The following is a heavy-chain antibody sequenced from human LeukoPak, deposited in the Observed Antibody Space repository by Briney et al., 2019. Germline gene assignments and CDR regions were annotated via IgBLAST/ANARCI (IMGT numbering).Heavy chain of an antibody. CDR1: GFTFSSYA. V-gene: IGHV3-23*01. D-gene: IGHD6-13*01. J-gene: IGHJ4*02. Sequence: PGGALRLSCAASGFTFSSYAMSWVRRAPGKGREWVSAISGSGGSTYYADSVKGRFTISRDNSKNTLYLQMNSLRAEDTAVYYCAKRPVAAAGLWGQGTLVTVSS. CDR3: AKRPVAAAGL. CDR2: ISGSGGST.